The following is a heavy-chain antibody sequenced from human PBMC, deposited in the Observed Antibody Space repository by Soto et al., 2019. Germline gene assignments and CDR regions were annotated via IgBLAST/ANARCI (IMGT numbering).Heavy chain of an antibody. J-gene: IGHJ4*02. V-gene: IGHV4-31*03. D-gene: IGHD3-16*02. CDR3: ARDPETPPIVRVVVPYFFDS. Sequence: QVQLQESGPGLVKPSQTLSLTCTVSGGSISRGGSYWSSIRQRPGKRLEWIGYMYYIGSFYYNPSLRSSVLISPDTSKNQFSLSVSSVLAADTAVYYCARDPETPPIVRVVVPYFFDSWGQGTLVTVSS. CDR2: MYYIGSF. CDR1: GGSISRGGSY.